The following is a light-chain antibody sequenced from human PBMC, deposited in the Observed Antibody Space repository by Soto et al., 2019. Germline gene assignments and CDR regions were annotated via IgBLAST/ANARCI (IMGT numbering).Light chain of an antibody. CDR1: QDIRND. CDR3: LQDYNFPRT. CDR2: DGS. Sequence: AIPMTQSPSSLSASVGDRVTITCRASQDIRNDLGWYQQKPGKAPKLLIYDGSKLQSGVPSRFSGSVSGTDFTLTISSLQPEDFATYYCLQDYNFPRTFGQGTKVEV. J-gene: IGKJ1*01. V-gene: IGKV1-6*01.